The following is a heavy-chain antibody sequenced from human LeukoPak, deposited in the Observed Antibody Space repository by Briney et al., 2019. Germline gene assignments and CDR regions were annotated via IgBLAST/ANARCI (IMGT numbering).Heavy chain of an antibody. CDR2: INHSGST. V-gene: IGHV4-34*01. J-gene: IGHJ4*02. CDR1: GGSFSGYY. Sequence: SETLSLTCAVYGGSFSGYYWSWIRQPPGKGLEWIGEINHSGSTNYNPSLKSRVTISVDTSKNQFSLKLSSVTAADTAVYYCARDSGGITFGGVIVWGQGTLVTVSS. D-gene: IGHD3-16*02. CDR3: ARDSGGITFGGVIV.